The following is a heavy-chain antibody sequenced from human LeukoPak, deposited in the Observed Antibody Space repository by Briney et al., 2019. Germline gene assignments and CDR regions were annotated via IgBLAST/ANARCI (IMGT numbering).Heavy chain of an antibody. CDR1: GFTFSSYG. CDR3: AKVSISGYYYPAGVDY. D-gene: IGHD3-22*01. Sequence: GGSLRLSCAASGFTFSSYGMNWVRQAPGKGLEWVAVISYDGSNKYYADSVKGPFTISRDNSKNTLYLQMNSLRVEDTAVYYCAKVSISGYYYPAGVDYWGQGTLVTVSS. V-gene: IGHV3-30*18. CDR2: ISYDGSNK. J-gene: IGHJ4*02.